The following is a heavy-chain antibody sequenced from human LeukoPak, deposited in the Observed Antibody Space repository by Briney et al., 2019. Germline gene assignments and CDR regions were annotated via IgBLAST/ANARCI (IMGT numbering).Heavy chain of an antibody. V-gene: IGHV3-11*05. D-gene: IGHD2-21*02. CDR3: ARGGCGGGNCYSGTGWFES. CDR1: GFLFHDYY. Sequence: GGSLRLSCEASGFLFHDYYMSWVRQAPGKGLEWIAYITSESIPQYADSVKGRFTISRDNAQNSVSLQMDSLRAKDTAVYYCARGGCGGGNCYSGTGWFESWGQGALVIVSS. J-gene: IGHJ5*01. CDR2: ITSESIP.